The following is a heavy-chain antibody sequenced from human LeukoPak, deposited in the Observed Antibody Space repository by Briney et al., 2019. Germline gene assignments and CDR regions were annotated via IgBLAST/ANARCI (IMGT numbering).Heavy chain of an antibody. Sequence: ASVKVSCKASGGTFSSYAISWVRQAPGQGLEWMGRIIPILGIANYAQKFQGRVTITADKSTSTAYMELSSLRSEDTAVYYCARVITTPGGYFDYWGQGTLVTVSS. V-gene: IGHV1-69*04. D-gene: IGHD3-22*01. CDR1: GGTFSSYA. J-gene: IGHJ4*02. CDR3: ARVITTPGGYFDY. CDR2: IIPILGIA.